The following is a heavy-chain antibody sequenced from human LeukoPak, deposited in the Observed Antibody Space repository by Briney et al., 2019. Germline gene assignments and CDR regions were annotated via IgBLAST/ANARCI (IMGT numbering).Heavy chain of an antibody. CDR1: GFTFSDYY. Sequence: GGSLRLSCAASGFTFSDYYMSWIRQAPGKGLEWVSYISSSGSTIYYADSVKGRFTISRDNAKNSLYLQMNSLRAEDTAVYHCARVTAMVKVVDYWGQGTLVTVSS. CDR3: ARVTAMVKVVDY. CDR2: ISSSGSTI. D-gene: IGHD5-18*01. V-gene: IGHV3-11*01. J-gene: IGHJ4*02.